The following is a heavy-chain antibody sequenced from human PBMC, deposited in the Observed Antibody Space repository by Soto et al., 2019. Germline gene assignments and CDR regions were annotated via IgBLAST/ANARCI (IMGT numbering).Heavy chain of an antibody. CDR2: TYYRSKWYN. J-gene: IGHJ4*02. Sequence: SQTLSLTCAISGDSVSTNSATWDWIRQSPSRGLEWLGRTYYRSKWYNDYAVSVKGRITINPDTANNQFSLQLNSVTPDDTAVYYCVRPTYYYDSSGPPAYWGQGTLVTVS. D-gene: IGHD3-22*01. CDR3: VRPTYYYDSSGPPAY. V-gene: IGHV6-1*01. CDR1: GDSVSTNSAT.